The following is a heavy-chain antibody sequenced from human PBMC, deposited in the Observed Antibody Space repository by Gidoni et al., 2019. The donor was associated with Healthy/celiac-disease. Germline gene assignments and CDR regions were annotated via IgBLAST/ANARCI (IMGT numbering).Heavy chain of an antibody. CDR3: ARKYCSGGSCFNVDAFDI. V-gene: IGHV1-3*01. D-gene: IGHD2-15*01. CDR1: GYTFTSYA. J-gene: IGHJ3*02. Sequence: QVQLVQSGAEVKKPGASVKVSCKASGYTFTSYAMHWVRQAPGQRLEWMGWINAGNGNTKYSQKFQGRVTITRDTSASTAYMELSSLRSEDTAVYYCARKYCSGGSCFNVDAFDIWGQGTMVTVSS. CDR2: INAGNGNT.